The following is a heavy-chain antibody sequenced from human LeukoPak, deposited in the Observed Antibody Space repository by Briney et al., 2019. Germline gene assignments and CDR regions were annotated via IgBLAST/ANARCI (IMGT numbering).Heavy chain of an antibody. CDR3: AKDPKEQESIAARPGDYYYYYMDV. Sequence: PGGSLRRSCAASGFTFDDFDMHWVRQAPGKGLVWVSLISWDGGSSYYADSVKGRFTISRDNSKNSLDLQMNSLRAEDTALYYCAKDPKEQESIAARPGDYYYYYMDVWGKGTTVTVSS. CDR1: GFTFDDFD. D-gene: IGHD6-6*01. V-gene: IGHV3-43D*03. CDR2: ISWDGGSS. J-gene: IGHJ6*03.